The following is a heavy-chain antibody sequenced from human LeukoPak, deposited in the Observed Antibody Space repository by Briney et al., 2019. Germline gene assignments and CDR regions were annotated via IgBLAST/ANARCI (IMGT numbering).Heavy chain of an antibody. J-gene: IGHJ4*02. CDR2: INPNGRDK. CDR1: GFNFNKNW. D-gene: IGHD5-24*01. V-gene: IGHV3-7*03. CDR3: AKDGEGYEN. Sequence: PGWSLRLSCAASGFNFNKNWMSWVRQAPEKGPEWVANINPNGRDKYYTDSVKGRFTISRVNAKNSLYLQMDSLRVDDTAIYFCAKDGEGYENWGQGTRVTVSS.